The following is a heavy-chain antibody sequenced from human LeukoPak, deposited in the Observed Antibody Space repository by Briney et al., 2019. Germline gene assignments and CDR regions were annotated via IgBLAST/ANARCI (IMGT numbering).Heavy chain of an antibody. CDR2: INPNSGGT. V-gene: IGHV1-2*02. D-gene: IGHD2-21*01. CDR3: ARAHPDVVDLLGDAFDI. J-gene: IGHJ3*02. Sequence: ASVKVSCKASGYTFTGYYMHWVRQAPGQGLEWMGWINPNSGGTNYAQKFQGRVTMTRDTSISTAYMELSRLRSDDTAVYYRARAHPDVVDLLGDAFDIWGQGTMVTVSS. CDR1: GYTFTGYY.